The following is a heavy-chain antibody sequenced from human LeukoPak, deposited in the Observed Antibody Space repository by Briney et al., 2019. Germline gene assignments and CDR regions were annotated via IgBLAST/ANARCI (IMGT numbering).Heavy chain of an antibody. D-gene: IGHD3-10*01. CDR2: LSSSSSSFI. J-gene: IGHJ4*02. V-gene: IGHV3-21*01. CDR1: EYTFSTYH. CDR3: ARGTYWSPLDFAY. Sequence: GGSLRLSCAASEYTFSTYHMHWVRQAPGKGLEWVSSLSSSSSSFIYYADSVQGRFTISRDTATNSLYLQMHRLRAEDTAVYYCARGTYWSPLDFAYWGQGTLVTVSS.